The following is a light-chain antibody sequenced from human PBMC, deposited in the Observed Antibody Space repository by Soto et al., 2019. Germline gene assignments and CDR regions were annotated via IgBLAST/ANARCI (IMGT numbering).Light chain of an antibody. V-gene: IGKV3-11*01. CDR2: DAS. J-gene: IGKJ5*01. Sequence: IGFTQSPATLSVSPGARATLCCRPNPTIHSMLAWYQQKPGQAPPLLIYDASNRATGIPARFSGSGSGTDFTLTISSLEPEDFAVYYCQQRSNWPPITFGQGTRLEIK. CDR3: QQRSNWPPIT. CDR1: PTIHSM.